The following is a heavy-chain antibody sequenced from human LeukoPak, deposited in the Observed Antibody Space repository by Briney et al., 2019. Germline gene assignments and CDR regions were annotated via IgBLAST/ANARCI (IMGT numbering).Heavy chain of an antibody. Sequence: SETLSLTCTVSGGSISSYYWSWIRQPPGKGLEWIGYIYHSGSTYYNPSLKSRVTISVDRSKNQFSLKLSSVTAADTALYHCAGWSSIKVAATENYWGQGTLVTVSS. CDR1: GGSISSYY. J-gene: IGHJ4*02. D-gene: IGHD6-19*01. CDR3: AGWSSIKVAATENY. CDR2: IYHSGST. V-gene: IGHV4-59*12.